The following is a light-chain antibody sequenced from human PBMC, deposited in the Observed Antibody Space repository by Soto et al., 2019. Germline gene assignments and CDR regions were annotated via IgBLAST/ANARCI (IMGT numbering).Light chain of an antibody. CDR1: SSDVGGYNY. CDR2: DVS. V-gene: IGLV2-14*01. J-gene: IGLJ1*01. CDR3: SSYTSSSTLYV. Sequence: QSALTQPASVSGSPGQSITISCTGTSSDVGGYNYVSWYQQHPGKAPKLMIYDVSNRPSGVSSRFSGSKSGNTASLTISGFQAEDEADYYCSSYTSSSTLYVFGTGTKVTVL.